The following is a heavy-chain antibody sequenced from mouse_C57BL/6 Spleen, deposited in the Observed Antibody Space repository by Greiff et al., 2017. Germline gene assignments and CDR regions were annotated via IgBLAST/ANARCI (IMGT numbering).Heavy chain of an antibody. J-gene: IGHJ1*03. CDR1: GYTFTSYG. CDR3: ASITTGYFDV. Sequence: QVHVKQSGAELARPGASVKLSCKASGYTFTSYGISWVKQRTGQGLEWIGEIYPRSGNTYYNEKFKGKATLTADKSSSTAYMELRSLTSEDSAVYFCASITTGYFDVWGTGTTVTVSS. V-gene: IGHV1-81*01. D-gene: IGHD1-1*01. CDR2: IYPRSGNT.